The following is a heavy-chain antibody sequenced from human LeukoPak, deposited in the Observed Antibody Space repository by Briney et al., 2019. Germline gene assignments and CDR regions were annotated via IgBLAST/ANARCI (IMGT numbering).Heavy chain of an antibody. CDR3: ARGPDYYDSSDGMDV. Sequence: PSETLSLTCAVYGGSFSGYYWSWIRQPPGKGLEWIGEINHSGSTNYNPSLKSRVTISVDTSKNQLSLKLSSVTAADTAVYYCARGPDYYDSSDGMDVWGQGTTVTVSS. V-gene: IGHV4-34*01. CDR2: INHSGST. D-gene: IGHD3-22*01. J-gene: IGHJ6*02. CDR1: GGSFSGYY.